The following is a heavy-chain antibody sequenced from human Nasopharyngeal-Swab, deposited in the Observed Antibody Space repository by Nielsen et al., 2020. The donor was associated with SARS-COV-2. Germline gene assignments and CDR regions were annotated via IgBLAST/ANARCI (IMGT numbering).Heavy chain of an antibody. CDR1: GYTFTSNV. CDR3: ARENQEYANIWIDY. Sequence: ASVKVSCKASGYTFTSNVLNWVRQAPAQGADYIGWISTKTGDPTYAQAFTGRFVISLDTSVSTTYLQISSLKADDTAVYYCARENQEYANIWIDYWGQGTQVTVS. J-gene: IGHJ4*02. D-gene: IGHD1-1*01. V-gene: IGHV7-4-1*02. CDR2: ISTKTGDP.